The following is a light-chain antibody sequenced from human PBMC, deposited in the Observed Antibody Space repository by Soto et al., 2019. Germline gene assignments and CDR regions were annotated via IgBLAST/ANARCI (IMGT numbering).Light chain of an antibody. CDR3: SSYTSTEDCV. Sequence: QSALTQPASVSGSPGQSITISCTGTSSDVGGYNYVSWYQQHPGKAPKLMIYDVSNRPSGVSNRFSGSKSGNTASLTISGPQAEDEADYYCSSYTSTEDCVFGTGTKVTVL. V-gene: IGLV2-14*01. J-gene: IGLJ1*01. CDR2: DVS. CDR1: SSDVGGYNY.